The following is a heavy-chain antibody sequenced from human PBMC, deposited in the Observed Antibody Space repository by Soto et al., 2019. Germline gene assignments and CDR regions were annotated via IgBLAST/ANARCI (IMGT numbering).Heavy chain of an antibody. V-gene: IGHV4-59*01. CDR3: ARMVNFRIAARRWGAWFDP. Sequence: SETLSLACTVSGGSISSYYWSWIRQPPGKGLEWIGYIYYSGSTNYNPSLKSRVTISVDTSKNQFSLKLSSVTAADTAVYYCARMVNFRIAARRWGAWFDPWGQGTLVTVSS. D-gene: IGHD6-6*01. CDR1: GGSISSYY. CDR2: IYYSGST. J-gene: IGHJ5*02.